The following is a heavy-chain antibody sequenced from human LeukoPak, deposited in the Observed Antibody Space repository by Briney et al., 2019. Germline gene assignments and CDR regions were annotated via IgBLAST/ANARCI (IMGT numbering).Heavy chain of an antibody. J-gene: IGHJ5*02. V-gene: IGHV4-30-4*07. Sequence: EPSETLSLTSAVSCGSISSGGYSWSWIRQPPRKAMEFIAYIYYTGNTYFNSSLKSRVTISVYTSTNHFSLKLSSVTAADTAVYYCARVLAAAGNNWFDPWGQGTLVTVSS. CDR2: IYYTGNT. CDR1: CGSISSGGYS. D-gene: IGHD6-13*01. CDR3: ARVLAAAGNNWFDP.